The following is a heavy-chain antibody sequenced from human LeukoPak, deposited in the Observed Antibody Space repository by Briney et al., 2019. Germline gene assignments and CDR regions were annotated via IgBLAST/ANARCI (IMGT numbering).Heavy chain of an antibody. J-gene: IGHJ6*03. D-gene: IGHD2-2*01. CDR3: ARVVVVPAEPDDYYYMDV. Sequence: SETLSLTCAVSGYSISSGYYWSWIRQPAGKGLEWIGRIYTSGSTNYNPSLKSRVTMSVDTSKNQFSLKLSSVTAADTAVYYCARVVVVPAEPDDYYYMDVWGKGTTVTVSS. V-gene: IGHV4-4*07. CDR2: IYTSGST. CDR1: GYSISSGYY.